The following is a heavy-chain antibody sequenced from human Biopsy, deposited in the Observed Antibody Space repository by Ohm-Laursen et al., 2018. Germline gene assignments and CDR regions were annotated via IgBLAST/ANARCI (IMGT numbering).Heavy chain of an antibody. D-gene: IGHD3-3*01. V-gene: IGHV1-2*02. J-gene: IGHJ5*01. CDR1: AYSFGDHR. CDR3: ARELGDFWGGRQFDF. CDR2: IDPKSGGT. Sequence: ASVKVSCKASAYSFGDHRIHWVRQAPGQGLEWMGWIDPKSGGTNYAQKFQGRVTMTRDTSISTTYMELRRLTSDDMAVFYCARELGDFWGGRQFDFWGQGTLVTVSS.